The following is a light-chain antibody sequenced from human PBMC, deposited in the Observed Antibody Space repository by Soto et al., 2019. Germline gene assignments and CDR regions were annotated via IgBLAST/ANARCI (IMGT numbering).Light chain of an antibody. CDR1: SSDVGGYNY. CDR3: SSYISSSPLV. Sequence: QSALTQPASVSGSPGQSITISCTGTSSDVGGYNYVSWYQQHPGKAPKLMIYDVNNRPSGVSNRFSGSSSGNTASLTISGLQAEDEADYYCSSYISSSPLVFGGGTKVPVL. V-gene: IGLV2-14*01. CDR2: DVN. J-gene: IGLJ2*01.